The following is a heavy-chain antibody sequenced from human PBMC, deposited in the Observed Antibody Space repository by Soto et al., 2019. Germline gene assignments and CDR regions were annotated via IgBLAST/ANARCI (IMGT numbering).Heavy chain of an antibody. D-gene: IGHD5-18*01. J-gene: IGHJ6*02. CDR2: IKQDGSEK. CDR1: GFTFSSYW. CDR3: ASGAAMAYYYYYGMDV. Sequence: GGSLRLSCAASGFTFSSYWMSWVRQAPGKGLEWVANIKQDGSEKYYVDSVKGRFTISRDNAKNSLYLQMNSLRAEDTAVYYCASGAAMAYYYYYGMDVWGQGTTVTVSS. V-gene: IGHV3-7*01.